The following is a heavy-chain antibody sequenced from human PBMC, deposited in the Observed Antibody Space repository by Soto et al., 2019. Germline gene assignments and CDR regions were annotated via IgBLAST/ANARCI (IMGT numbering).Heavy chain of an antibody. D-gene: IGHD3-3*01. CDR2: IYYSGST. J-gene: IGHJ2*01. CDR1: GGSISGGGYY. CDR3: ARHAAGYYDFWSGLYWYFDL. V-gene: IGHV4-31*03. Sequence: PSETLSLTCTVSGGSISGGGYYLSWIRQHPGKGLEWIVYIYYSGSTYYNPSLKSGVTISVDTSKNQFSLKLSSATAAATAVYDCARHAAGYYDFWSGLYWYFDLWGRGTLVTVSS.